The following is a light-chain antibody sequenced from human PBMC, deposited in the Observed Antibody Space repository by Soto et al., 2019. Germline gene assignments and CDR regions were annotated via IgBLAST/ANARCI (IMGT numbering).Light chain of an antibody. CDR3: QEYNSYDMWS. V-gene: IGKV1-5*01. J-gene: IGKJ1*01. CDR2: GAS. Sequence: DIQMTQSPSTLSASVGDRVTITCRASQSISRWLAWYQQKPGKAPKLLIYGASSLEKGVPSRFSVSGSVTESTLTISSLQTDDFAAYDCQEYNSYDMWSFGQGTKVDIK. CDR1: QSISRW.